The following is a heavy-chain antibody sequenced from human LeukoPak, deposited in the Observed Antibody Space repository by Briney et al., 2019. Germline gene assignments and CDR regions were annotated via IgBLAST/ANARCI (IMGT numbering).Heavy chain of an antibody. CDR3: ARQYTSGSGYYFDY. CDR2: IHHSGIT. D-gene: IGHD6-25*01. CDR1: AYSISSGYY. V-gene: IGHV4-38-2*01. J-gene: IGHJ4*02. Sequence: PSETLSLTCAVSAYSISSGYYWGWIRQPPGKGLEWIASIHHSGITYYNPSLKSRVTISVDTSKNHFSLEMSSVTAADSAVYYCARQYTSGSGYYFDYWGQGALVSVSS.